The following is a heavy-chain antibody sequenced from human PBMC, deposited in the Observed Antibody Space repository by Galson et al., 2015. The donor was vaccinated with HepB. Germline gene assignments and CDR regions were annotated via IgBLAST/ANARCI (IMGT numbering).Heavy chain of an antibody. J-gene: IGHJ4*02. CDR1: RITFSNYA. V-gene: IGHV3-23*01. CDR3: AIHPYSSVLYGAYFDY. D-gene: IGHD6-19*01. CDR2: IDDSGGTT. Sequence: SLRLSCAASRITFSNYAMSWVRQAPGKGLEWVSTIDDSGGTTYYADSVKGRFTVSRDSSKLYLQMNSLGAEDTAAYYCAIHPYSSVLYGAYFDYWGQGTLVTVSS.